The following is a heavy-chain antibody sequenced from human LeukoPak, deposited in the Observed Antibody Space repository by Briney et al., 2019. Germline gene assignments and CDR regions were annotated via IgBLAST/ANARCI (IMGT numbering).Heavy chain of an antibody. J-gene: IGHJ6*03. V-gene: IGHV3-48*03. CDR1: GFTFSSYE. Sequence: PGGSLRLFCAASGFTFSSYEMNWVRQAPGKGLEWVSYISSSGSTIYYADSVKGRFTISRDNAKNSLYLQMNSLRAEDTAVYYCARDLRGSSGSTYYYYYMDVWGKGTTVTVSS. D-gene: IGHD6-19*01. CDR3: ARDLRGSSGSTYYYYYMDV. CDR2: ISSSGSTI.